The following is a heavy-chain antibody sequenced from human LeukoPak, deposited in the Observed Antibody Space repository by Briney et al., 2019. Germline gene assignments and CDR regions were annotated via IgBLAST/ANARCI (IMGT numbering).Heavy chain of an antibody. V-gene: IGHV3-48*04. CDR1: GFTFSTYS. J-gene: IGHJ4*02. CDR3: ARAYGTNGYFQLPIDY. Sequence: GGSLRLSCVASGFTFSTYSMNWVRQAPGKGLEWVSYISFSTSTIYYADSVKGRFTISRDNAKNSLYLQVNSLRAEDTALYYCARAYGTNGYFQLPIDYWGQGTLVTVSS. D-gene: IGHD2-8*01. CDR2: ISFSTSTI.